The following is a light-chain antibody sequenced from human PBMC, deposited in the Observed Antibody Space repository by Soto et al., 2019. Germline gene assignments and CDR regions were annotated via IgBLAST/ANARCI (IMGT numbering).Light chain of an antibody. CDR1: QSVSNN. Sequence: EIVMTQSPATLSVSPGERATFSCRASQSVSNNLAWYQKKPGQAPRLLIYGASTRATGIPARFSGSGSGTEFTLTISSLQSEDFAFYYWQQYNNWWTFGQGTRVDIK. J-gene: IGKJ1*01. CDR2: GAS. V-gene: IGKV3-15*01. CDR3: QQYNNWWT.